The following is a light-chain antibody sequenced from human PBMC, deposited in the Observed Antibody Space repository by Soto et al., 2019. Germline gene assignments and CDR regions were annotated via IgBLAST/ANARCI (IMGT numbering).Light chain of an antibody. CDR2: AAS. J-gene: IGKJ4*01. Sequence: DIQITRSPGCLSGSVVDRVSITCRASQGISNYLAWYQQKPGKVPKLLIYAASTLQSGVPSRFSGSGSGTDFTLTISSLEPEDFAVYYCQQSSNWLTFGGGTKVDIK. CDR1: QGISNY. CDR3: QQSSNWLT. V-gene: IGKV1-27*01.